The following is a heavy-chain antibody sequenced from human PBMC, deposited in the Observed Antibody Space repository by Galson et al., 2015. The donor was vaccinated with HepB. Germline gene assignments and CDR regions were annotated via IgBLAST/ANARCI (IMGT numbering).Heavy chain of an antibody. CDR1: AGSISTYY. V-gene: IGHV4-59*01. Sequence: SETLSLTCTVSAGSISTYYWTWIRQPPGKGLEWLAYLRPSWNTDYNPSLKTRPTMSVDTSKNQFSLKMTSVTAADTAVYYCARSGTGTKGTYWYFELWGRGTLVTVSS. CDR3: ARSGTGTKGTYWYFEL. D-gene: IGHD1-7*01. CDR2: LRPSWNT. J-gene: IGHJ2*01.